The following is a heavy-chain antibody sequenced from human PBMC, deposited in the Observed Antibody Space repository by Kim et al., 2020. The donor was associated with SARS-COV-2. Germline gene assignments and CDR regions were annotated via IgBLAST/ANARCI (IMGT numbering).Heavy chain of an antibody. V-gene: IGHV3-21*01. D-gene: IGHD3-9*01. CDR2: ISSSSSYI. Sequence: WGSLRLSCAASGFTFSSYSMNWVRQAPGKGLEWVSSISSSSSYIYYADSVKGRFTISRDNAKNSLYLQMNSLRAEDTAVYYCAREGVDILTGYHCWGQGTLVTVSS. J-gene: IGHJ4*02. CDR1: GFTFSSYS. CDR3: AREGVDILTGYHC.